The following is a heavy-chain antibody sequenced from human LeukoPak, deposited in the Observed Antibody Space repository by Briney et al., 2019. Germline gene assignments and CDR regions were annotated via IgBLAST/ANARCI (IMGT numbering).Heavy chain of an antibody. CDR1: GYTFTSYA. D-gene: IGHD2-15*01. Sequence: GASVTVSCKASGYTFTSYAMHWVRQAPGQRLEWMGWISVGNGDTKYSQNFQGRVTFTRDTSASTTYMELSSLRSEDTAVYYCARDGHCSGGSCYSIYWGQGTLVTVSS. CDR2: ISVGNGDT. V-gene: IGHV1-3*01. CDR3: ARDGHCSGGSCYSIY. J-gene: IGHJ4*02.